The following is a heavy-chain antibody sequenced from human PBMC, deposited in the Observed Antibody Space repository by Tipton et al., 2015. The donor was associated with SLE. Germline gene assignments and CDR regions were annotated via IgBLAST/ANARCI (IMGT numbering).Heavy chain of an antibody. CDR1: GGTFSSCA. J-gene: IGHJ4*02. D-gene: IGHD6-6*01. V-gene: IGHV1-46*01. CDR2: INPSGGST. CDR3: ARGSSSIDY. Sequence: QLVQSGAEVKKPGSSVKVSCKASGGTFSSCAISWVRQAPGQGLEWMGIINPSGGSTSYAQKFQGRVTMTRDTSTSTVYMELSSLRSEDTAVYYCARGSSSIDYWGQGTLVTVSS.